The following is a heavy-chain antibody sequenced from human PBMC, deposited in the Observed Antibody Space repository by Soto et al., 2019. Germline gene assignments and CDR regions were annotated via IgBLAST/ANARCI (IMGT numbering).Heavy chain of an antibody. CDR2: VYHNGVA. D-gene: IGHD4-17*01. J-gene: IGHJ4*02. V-gene: IGHV4-38-2*01. Sequence: SQTLSLTCDGSGDSISSGYYWNWIRQSPGKGLEWLGCVYHNGVAFYNPSLKSRLRLTPDTAKNRFSLTLTSVGAADTAVYFCSRGATGILSFWGQGTLVTVSS. CDR1: GDSISSGYY. CDR3: SRGATGILSF.